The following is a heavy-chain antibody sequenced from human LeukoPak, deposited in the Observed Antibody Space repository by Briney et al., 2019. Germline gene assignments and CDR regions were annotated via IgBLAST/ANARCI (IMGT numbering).Heavy chain of an antibody. CDR1: GFTFSSYA. D-gene: IGHD3-22*01. CDR2: ISSNGGST. J-gene: IGHJ4*02. V-gene: IGHV3-64D*06. Sequence: PGGSLRLSCSASGFTFSSYAMHWVRQAPGKGLEYVSAISSNGGSTYYADSVKGRFTISRNNSKNTLYLQMSSLRAEDTAVYYCVKRSDSSGYYSFDYWGQGTLVTVSS. CDR3: VKRSDSSGYYSFDY.